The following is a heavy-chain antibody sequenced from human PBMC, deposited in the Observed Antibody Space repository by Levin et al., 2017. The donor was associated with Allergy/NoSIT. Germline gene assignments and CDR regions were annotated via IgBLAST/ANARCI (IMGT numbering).Heavy chain of an antibody. V-gene: IGHV3-30-3*01. Sequence: GESLKISCAASGFTFSTYALHWVRQAPGKGLEWVAIISYDGSNQHYADSVKGRFTVSRDNSNNTLYVRMISLRSEDTAVYYCARSSGPLSDIEGTMGGGELDLWGQGTLVTVSS. J-gene: IGHJ5*02. CDR3: ARSSGPLSDIEGTMGGGELDL. D-gene: IGHD5-12*01. CDR2: ISYDGSNQ. CDR1: GFTFSTYA.